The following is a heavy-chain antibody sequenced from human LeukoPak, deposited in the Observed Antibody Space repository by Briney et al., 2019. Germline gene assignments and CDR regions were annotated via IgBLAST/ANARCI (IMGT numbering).Heavy chain of an antibody. CDR1: GFTFYNYA. CDR3: AKRGVQQWLVDWYFDY. Sequence: PGGSLRLSCAASGFTFYNYAMSWVRQAPGKGLEWVSGISGSGGSTFYAESVKGRFTISGDNSKLYLQMNSLRAEDTAVYYCAKRGVQQWLVDWYFDYWGQGTLVTVSS. CDR2: ISGSGGST. D-gene: IGHD6-19*01. J-gene: IGHJ4*02. V-gene: IGHV3-23*01.